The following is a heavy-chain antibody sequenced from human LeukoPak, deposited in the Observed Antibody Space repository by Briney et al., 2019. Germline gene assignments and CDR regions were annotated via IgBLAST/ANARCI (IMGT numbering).Heavy chain of an antibody. CDR3: AREWYSSSWYPYYYYYYMDV. CDR1: GGTFSSYA. V-gene: IGHV1-69*04. D-gene: IGHD6-13*01. J-gene: IGHJ6*03. Sequence: PGASVKVSCKASGGTFSSYAISWVRQAPGQGLEWMGRIIPILGIANYAQKFQGRVTITTDESTSTAYMELSSLRSEDTAVYYCAREWYSSSWYPYYYYYYMDVWGKGTTVTVSS. CDR2: IIPILGIA.